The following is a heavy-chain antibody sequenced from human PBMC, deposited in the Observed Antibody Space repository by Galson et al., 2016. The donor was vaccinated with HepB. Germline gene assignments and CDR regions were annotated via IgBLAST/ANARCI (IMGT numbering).Heavy chain of an antibody. J-gene: IGHJ4*02. Sequence: SETLSLTCAVYGGSFSGYYWTWIRQPPGKGLEWIGEISHSGRTDYSPSLKSRVTMSVDTSKNQMSLNLSSVTAADTAVYYCARGKVVVSLVRGLIKRNYFDDWGQGTLVTVSS. V-gene: IGHV4-34*01. CDR2: ISHSGRT. CDR1: GGSFSGYY. CDR3: ARGKVVVSLVRGLIKRNYFDD. D-gene: IGHD3-10*01.